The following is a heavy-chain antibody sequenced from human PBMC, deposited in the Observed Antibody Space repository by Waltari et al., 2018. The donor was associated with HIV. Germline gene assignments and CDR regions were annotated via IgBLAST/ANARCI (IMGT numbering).Heavy chain of an antibody. J-gene: IGHJ6*02. CDR2: LSGSGGST. D-gene: IGHD1-1*01. Sequence: EVQLLESGGGLVQPGGSLRLSGVAPGVTFRTDELTWVRQAPGKGREWVSGLSGSGGSTHYADSVKGRFTISRDNSKDTLYLQMNTLRAEDTAVYYCAIQHNPLHNYYYGMDVWGQGTTVTVSS. CDR3: AIQHNPLHNYYYGMDV. V-gene: IGHV3-23*01. CDR1: GVTFRTDE.